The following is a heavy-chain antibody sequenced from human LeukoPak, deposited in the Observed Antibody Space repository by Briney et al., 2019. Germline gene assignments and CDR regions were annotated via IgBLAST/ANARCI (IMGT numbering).Heavy chain of an antibody. CDR1: GFTFDEYG. V-gene: IGHV3-20*04. CDR2: INWDGSST. D-gene: IGHD1-26*01. Sequence: GGSLRLSCAASGFTFDEYGMRWVRQAPGKGLEWVSSINWDGSSTAYADSVQGRFTISRDNAKNSLHLQMKSLRAEDTALYYCARDSFSGSSLDYWGQGTLVTVSS. J-gene: IGHJ4*02. CDR3: ARDSFSGSSLDY.